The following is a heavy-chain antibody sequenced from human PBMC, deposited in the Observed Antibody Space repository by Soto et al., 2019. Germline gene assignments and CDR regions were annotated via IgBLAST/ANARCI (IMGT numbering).Heavy chain of an antibody. Sequence: PGGSLRLSCAASGFTFSDYYMSWIRQAPGKGLEWVSYISSSGSTIYYADSVKGRFTISRNNAKNSLYLQMNSLRAEDTAVYYCARVVRGSWYLYHYYYYMDVWGKGTTVTVSS. D-gene: IGHD6-13*01. J-gene: IGHJ6*03. CDR1: GFTFSDYY. V-gene: IGHV3-11*01. CDR2: ISSSGSTI. CDR3: ARVVRGSWYLYHYYYYMDV.